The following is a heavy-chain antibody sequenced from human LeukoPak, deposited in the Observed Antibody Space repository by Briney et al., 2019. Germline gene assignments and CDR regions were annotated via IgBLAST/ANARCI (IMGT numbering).Heavy chain of an antibody. D-gene: IGHD2-15*01. Sequence: GESLKISCKGSGYSFTSYWISWVRQMPGKGLEWMGSIDPSDSYTNYSPSFQDHVTISADNSISTAYLQWSSLKASDTAMYYCAKSLVDDAFDIWGQGTMVTVSS. V-gene: IGHV5-10-1*01. J-gene: IGHJ3*02. CDR2: IDPSDSYT. CDR1: GYSFTSYW. CDR3: AKSLVDDAFDI.